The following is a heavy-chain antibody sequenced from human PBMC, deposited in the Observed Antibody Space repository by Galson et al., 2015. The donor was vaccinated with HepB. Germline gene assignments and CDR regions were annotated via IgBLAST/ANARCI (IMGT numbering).Heavy chain of an antibody. Sequence: SLRLSCAASGFTFSTYDMHWVRHATGEGLEWVSAIGTAGDTYYPGSVKGRFTISRENARNSLYLQMNSLRAGDTAVYYCARQSARLWFGEPRYFDLWGRGTLVTVSS. CDR2: IGTAGDT. CDR1: GFTFSTYD. V-gene: IGHV3-13*01. D-gene: IGHD3-10*01. CDR3: ARQSARLWFGEPRYFDL. J-gene: IGHJ2*01.